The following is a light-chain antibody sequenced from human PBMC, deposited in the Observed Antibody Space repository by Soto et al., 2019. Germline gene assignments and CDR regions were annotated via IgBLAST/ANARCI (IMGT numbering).Light chain of an antibody. Sequence: IVMTQFPATLSSSPGESAAVSCRASQSIRSHLAWYQLRPGQAPRFLIYASYTRATGVPARFSGSGSGTEFTLTIKSLQSEDFAVYYCKSYNNWQLNVGGGNTVAIK. CDR3: KSYNNWQLN. CDR1: QSIRSH. J-gene: IGKJ4*01. CDR2: ASY. V-gene: IGKV3-15*01.